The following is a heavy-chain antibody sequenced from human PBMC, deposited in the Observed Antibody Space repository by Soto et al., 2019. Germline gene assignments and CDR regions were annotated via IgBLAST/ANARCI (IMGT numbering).Heavy chain of an antibody. Sequence: QVQLVESGGGVVQPGRSLRLSCAASGFTFSSYGMHWVRQAPGKGLEWVAVISYDGSNKYYADSVKGRFTISRDNSKNTLYLQMNSLRAEDTAVYYCAGDIVGATSRGWFEPWGQGTLVTVSS. V-gene: IGHV3-30*03. CDR3: AGDIVGATSRGWFEP. CDR1: GFTFSSYG. CDR2: ISYDGSNK. J-gene: IGHJ5*02. D-gene: IGHD1-26*01.